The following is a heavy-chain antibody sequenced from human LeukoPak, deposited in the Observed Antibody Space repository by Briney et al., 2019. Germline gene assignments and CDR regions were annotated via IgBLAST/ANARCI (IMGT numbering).Heavy chain of an antibody. J-gene: IGHJ4*02. CDR1: RFTVSNNH. CDR3: ARASRWLAFDN. Sequence: GGSLRLSGVASRFTVSNNHMNWVRQAPGKGLEWVSVIYNGDNTYYADSVQGRFTISKDNSKNTLYLQMNSLRPEDTAVYFCARASRWLAFDNWGQGTLVTVSS. V-gene: IGHV3-66*01. D-gene: IGHD6-19*01. CDR2: IYNGDNT.